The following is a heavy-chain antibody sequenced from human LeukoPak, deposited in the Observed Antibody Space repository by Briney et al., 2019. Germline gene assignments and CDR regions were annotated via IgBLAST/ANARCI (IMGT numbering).Heavy chain of an antibody. Sequence: PRGSLRLSCAASGFTFSSYSMNWVRQAPGKGLEWVSYISSSSSTIYYADSVKGRFTISRDNAKNSLYLQMNSLRAEDTAVYYCARASYVVVPAATLLEHWGQGTLVTVSS. CDR2: ISSSSSTI. CDR3: ARASYVVVPAATLLEH. J-gene: IGHJ4*02. CDR1: GFTFSSYS. D-gene: IGHD2-2*01. V-gene: IGHV3-48*04.